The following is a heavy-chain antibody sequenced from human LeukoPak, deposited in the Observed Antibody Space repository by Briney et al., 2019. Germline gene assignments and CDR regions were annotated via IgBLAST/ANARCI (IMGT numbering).Heavy chain of an antibody. CDR1: GFSFSSYS. J-gene: IGHJ3*01. Sequence: GGSLRLSCAASGFSFSSYSMNWVRQAPGKGLEWVSHISLSGSPIYYADSVKGRFTISRDNAKNLLYLQMNSLRAEDTAVYYCGRDWRAMNCFDVWGQGTMVTGSS. CDR2: ISLSGSPI. D-gene: IGHD5-18*01. CDR3: GRDWRAMNCFDV. V-gene: IGHV3-48*04.